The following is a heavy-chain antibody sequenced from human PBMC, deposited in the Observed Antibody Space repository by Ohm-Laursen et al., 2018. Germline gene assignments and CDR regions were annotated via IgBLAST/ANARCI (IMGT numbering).Heavy chain of an antibody. D-gene: IGHD5/OR15-5a*01. CDR1: GFSFSGYW. CDR2: IKLDGSET. Sequence: LTLTCAASGFSFSGYWMTWVRQAPGKGLEWVANIKLDGSETYYVDSVKGRFTISRDNAKNSLHLQVNTLRAEDTAVYYCARVSTNYYYGLDVWGQGTTVTVSS. V-gene: IGHV3-7*01. J-gene: IGHJ6*02. CDR3: ARVSTNYYYGLDV.